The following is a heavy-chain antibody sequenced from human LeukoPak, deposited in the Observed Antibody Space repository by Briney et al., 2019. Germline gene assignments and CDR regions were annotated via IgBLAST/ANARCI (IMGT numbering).Heavy chain of an antibody. Sequence: PSETLSLTCTVSGGSISSHYWTWIRQSPVKGLEWIGDISNSGGTSCNPSLKSRVTISIDTSKNQFSLKLSSVTAADTAVYYCGRDALVGYFSYYYMDVWGKGTTVTVSS. D-gene: IGHD2-15*01. J-gene: IGHJ6*03. V-gene: IGHV4-59*11. CDR3: GRDALVGYFSYYYMDV. CDR2: ISNSGGT. CDR1: GGSISSHY.